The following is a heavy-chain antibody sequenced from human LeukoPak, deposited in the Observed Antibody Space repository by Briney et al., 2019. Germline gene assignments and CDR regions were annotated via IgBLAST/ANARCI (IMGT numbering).Heavy chain of an antibody. CDR3: ARSDFWSGFYMDV. D-gene: IGHD3-3*01. CDR2: INHSGST. CDR1: GGSFSGYY. V-gene: IGHV4-34*01. Sequence: PSETLSLTCAVYGGSFSGYYWSWIRQPPGKGPEWIGEINHSGSTNYNPSLKSRVTISVDTSKNQFSLKLSSVTAADTAVYYCARSDFWSGFYMDVWGKGTTVTVSS. J-gene: IGHJ6*03.